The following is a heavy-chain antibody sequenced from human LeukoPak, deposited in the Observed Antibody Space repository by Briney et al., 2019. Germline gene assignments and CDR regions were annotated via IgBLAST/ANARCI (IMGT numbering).Heavy chain of an antibody. Sequence: PSETLSLTCAVSGYSISSGYYWGWIWQPPGKGLEWIGSIYHSGSTYYNPSLKSRVTISVDTSKNQFSLKLSSVTAADTAVYYCASSYYDILTGSEAFDIWGQGTMVTVSS. CDR3: ASSYYDILTGSEAFDI. CDR1: GYSISSGYY. V-gene: IGHV4-38-2*01. CDR2: IYHSGST. J-gene: IGHJ3*02. D-gene: IGHD3-9*01.